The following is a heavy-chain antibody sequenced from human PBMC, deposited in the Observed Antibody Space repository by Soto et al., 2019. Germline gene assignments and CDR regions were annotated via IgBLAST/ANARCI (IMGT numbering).Heavy chain of an antibody. CDR2: ISGNGAET. CDR1: GFPFSSYA. D-gene: IGHD6-19*01. CDR3: GKERRGSVCFVCSYSAKSTLFPDS. J-gene: IGHJ5*01. V-gene: IGHV3-23*01. Sequence: GGSLRLSCAASGFPFSSYAMSWVRQAPGKGLEWVSAISGNGAETSYAASVRGRFTISRDNSRDTLYLQMNSLRADDTAVYYCGKERRGSVCFVCSYSAKSTLFPDS.